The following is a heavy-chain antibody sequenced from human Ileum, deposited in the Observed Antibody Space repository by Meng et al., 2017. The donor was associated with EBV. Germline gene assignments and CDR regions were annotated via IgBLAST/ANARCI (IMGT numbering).Heavy chain of an antibody. CDR1: GFTFSSYA. J-gene: IGHJ4*02. CDR3: ARDRDGYHDY. Sequence: QVLLVGSGGGVGQPGRSLRLSCAASGFTFSSYAMHWVRQAPGKGLEWVAVISYDGSNKYYADSVKGRFTISRDNSKNTLYLQMNSLRAEDTAVYYCARDRDGYHDYWGQGTLVTVAS. D-gene: IGHD5-24*01. CDR2: ISYDGSNK. V-gene: IGHV3-30-3*01.